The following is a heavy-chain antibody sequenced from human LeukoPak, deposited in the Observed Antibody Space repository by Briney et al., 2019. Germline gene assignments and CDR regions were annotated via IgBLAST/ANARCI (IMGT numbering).Heavy chain of an antibody. CDR1: GFTFSSYS. J-gene: IGHJ4*02. D-gene: IGHD2-2*01. CDR2: ISSSSYI. CDR3: ARDRGQLPNQFDY. V-gene: IGHV3-21*01. Sequence: PGGSLRLSCAASGFTFSSYSMNWVRQAPGKGLEWVSSISSSSYIYYADSVKGRFTISRDNAKNSLYLQMNSLRAEDTAVYYCARDRGQLPNQFDYWGQGTLSPSPQ.